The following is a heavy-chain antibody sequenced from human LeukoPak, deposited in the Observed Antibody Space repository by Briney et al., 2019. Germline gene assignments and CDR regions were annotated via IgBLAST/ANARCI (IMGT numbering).Heavy chain of an antibody. CDR3: ARHEQAAVYDAFDI. CDR2: IYYSGST. D-gene: IGHD6-13*01. Sequence: PSETLSLTCTVSGGSISSSSYYWGWIRQPPGKGLEWIGSIYYSGSTYYNPSLKSRVTISVDTSKNQFSLKLSSVTVADTAVYYCARHEQAAVYDAFDIWGQGTMVTVSS. V-gene: IGHV4-39*01. CDR1: GGSISSSSYY. J-gene: IGHJ3*02.